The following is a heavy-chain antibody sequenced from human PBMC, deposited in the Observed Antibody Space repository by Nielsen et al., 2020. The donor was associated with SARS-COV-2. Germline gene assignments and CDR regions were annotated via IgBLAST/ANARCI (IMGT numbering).Heavy chain of an antibody. CDR1: GYTLTELS. CDR3: ATDHCSGGSCYSYYYGMDV. CDR2: FDPEDGET. D-gene: IGHD2-15*01. J-gene: IGHJ6*02. V-gene: IGHV1-24*01. Sequence: ASVKVSCKVSGYTLTELSMHWVRQAPGKGLEWMGGFDPEDGETIYAQKFQGRVTMTEDTSTDTAYMELSSLRSEDTAVYHCATDHCSGGSCYSYYYGMDVWGQGTTVTVSS.